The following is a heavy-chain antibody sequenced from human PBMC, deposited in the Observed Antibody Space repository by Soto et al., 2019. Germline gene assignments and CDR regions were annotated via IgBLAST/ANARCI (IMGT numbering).Heavy chain of an antibody. CDR3: ARDIVWFGELELDY. J-gene: IGHJ4*02. CDR2: ISSSSSYI. CDR1: GFTFSSYS. V-gene: IGHV3-21*01. Sequence: PGGSLRLSCAASGFTFSSYSMNWVRQAPGKGLEWVSSISSSSSYIYYADSVKGRFTISRDNAKNSLYLQMNSLRAEDTAVYYCARDIVWFGELELDYWGQGTLVTVSS. D-gene: IGHD3-10*01.